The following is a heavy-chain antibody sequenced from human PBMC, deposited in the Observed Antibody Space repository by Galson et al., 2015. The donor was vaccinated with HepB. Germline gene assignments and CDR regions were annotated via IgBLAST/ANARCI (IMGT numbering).Heavy chain of an antibody. D-gene: IGHD2-15*01. V-gene: IGHV3-33*01. CDR3: ARDLRYCSGGTCYNYFDY. CDR1: GFAFGRYG. Sequence: SLRLSCAASGFAFGRYGMHWVRQAPGKGPEWVAVIWYDGTKKYYADSVKGRFTISRDNSKNTLFLQMDSLRAEDTAVYYCARDLRYCSGGTCYNYFDYWGQGTLVTVSS. J-gene: IGHJ4*02. CDR2: IWYDGTKK.